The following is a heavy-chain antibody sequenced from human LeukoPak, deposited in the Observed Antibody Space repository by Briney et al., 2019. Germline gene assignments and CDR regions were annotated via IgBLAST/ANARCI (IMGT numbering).Heavy chain of an antibody. J-gene: IGHJ4*02. CDR1: GYTLTELS. CDR3: ATAYIVGATTSLDY. D-gene: IGHD1-26*01. Sequence: ASVKVSCTVSGYTLTELSMHWVRQAPGKGLEWMGGFDPEDGETIYAQKFQGRVTMTEDTSTDTAYMELSSLRSEDTAVYYCATAYIVGATTSLDYWGQGTLVTVSS. CDR2: FDPEDGET. V-gene: IGHV1-24*01.